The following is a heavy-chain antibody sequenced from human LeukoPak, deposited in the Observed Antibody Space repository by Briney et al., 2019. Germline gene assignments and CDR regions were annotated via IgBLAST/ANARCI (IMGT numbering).Heavy chain of an antibody. CDR1: GFTFDDYA. D-gene: IGHD5-18*01. J-gene: IGHJ6*03. CDR2: ISGDGGST. Sequence: PGGSLRFSCAASGFTFDDYAMHWVRQAPGKGLKWVSLISGDGGSTYYADSVKGRFTISRDNSKNSLYLQMNSLRTEDTALYYCAKDLYSYGRYYYYYYYMDVWGKGTTVTVSS. V-gene: IGHV3-43*02. CDR3: AKDLYSYGRYYYYYYYMDV.